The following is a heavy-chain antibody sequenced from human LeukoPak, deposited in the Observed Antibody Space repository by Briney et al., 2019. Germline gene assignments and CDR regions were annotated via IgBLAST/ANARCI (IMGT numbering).Heavy chain of an antibody. J-gene: IGHJ4*02. CDR3: ASSPSLYDSSGYYGY. V-gene: IGHV4-59*08. CDR2: IYYSGST. CDR1: GGSISSYY. Sequence: PSETLSHTCTVSGGSISSYYWSWIRQPPGKGLEWIGYIYYSGSTNYNPSLKSRVTISVDTSKNQFSLKLSSVTAADTAVYYCASSPSLYDSSGYYGYWGQGTLVTVSS. D-gene: IGHD3-22*01.